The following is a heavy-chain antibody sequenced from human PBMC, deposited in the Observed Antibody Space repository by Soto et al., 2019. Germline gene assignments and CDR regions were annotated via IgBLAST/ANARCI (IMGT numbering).Heavy chain of an antibody. D-gene: IGHD2-15*01. Sequence: ASVKVSCKASGGTFSSYAISWVRQAPGQGLEWMGGIIPIFGTANYAQKFQGRVTITADESASTAYMELSSLRSEDTAVYYCARAKYQDIPHFDLWGRGTLVTVSS. CDR2: IIPIFGTA. CDR1: GGTFSSYA. CDR3: ARAKYQDIPHFDL. V-gene: IGHV1-69*13. J-gene: IGHJ2*01.